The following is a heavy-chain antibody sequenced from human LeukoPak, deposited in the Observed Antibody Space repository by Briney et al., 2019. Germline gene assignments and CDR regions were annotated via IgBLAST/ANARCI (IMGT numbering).Heavy chain of an antibody. CDR3: ARRGLRSQPEKPYYGVDA. CDR2: IRQDGNER. V-gene: IGHV3-7*01. Sequence: GGSLRLSCAASGFTFSSYWMSWVRQAPGKGLEWVANIRQDGNERYYVGSVKGRFTISRDNAKNSLYLQMNSLRAEDTAIYYCARRGLRSQPEKPYYGVDAWGQGTTVTVSS. CDR1: GFTFSSYW. D-gene: IGHD4-17*01. J-gene: IGHJ6*02.